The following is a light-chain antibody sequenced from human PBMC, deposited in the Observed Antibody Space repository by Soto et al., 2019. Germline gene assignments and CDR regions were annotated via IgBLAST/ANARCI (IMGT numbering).Light chain of an antibody. CDR2: AAS. Sequence: DIQMTQSPSSLSASVGDRVIITCRASQGISNYLAWYQQKPGKVPKLLIYAASTLQSGFPSRFSGSGSGTDFTRNISSLQPEDVATYYCQKYNSAPFTFGSGTNVDIK. J-gene: IGKJ3*01. CDR3: QKYNSAPFT. CDR1: QGISNY. V-gene: IGKV1-27*01.